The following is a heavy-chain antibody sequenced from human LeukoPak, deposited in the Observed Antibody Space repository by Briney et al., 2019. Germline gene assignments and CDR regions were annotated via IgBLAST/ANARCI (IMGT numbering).Heavy chain of an antibody. CDR3: ARGSTRDSSGWYGPGKWFDP. D-gene: IGHD6-19*01. V-gene: IGHV1-2*02. CDR2: INPNSGGT. CDR1: GGTFTIYA. J-gene: IGHJ5*02. Sequence: ASVTVSFKASGGTFTIYAISWVRQAPGQGLEWMGWINPNSGGTNYAQNFQGRVTMTRDTSISTAFLELSSLRSDDTAVYYCARGSTRDSSGWYGPGKWFDPWGQGTLVTVSS.